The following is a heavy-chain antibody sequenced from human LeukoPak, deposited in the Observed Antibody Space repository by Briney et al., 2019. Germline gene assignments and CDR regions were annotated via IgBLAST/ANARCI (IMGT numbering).Heavy chain of an antibody. Sequence: GGSLRLSCAGSGFTFSTSAMNWVRQVPGKGLEWVSSIDYDGSHIYYSASVQGRFSISRDNARDSVYLQMDSLRAEETAVYYCERDSSRGFDYWGQGTLVTVSS. J-gene: IGHJ4*02. D-gene: IGHD3-10*01. CDR1: GFTFSTSA. CDR2: IDYDGSHI. V-gene: IGHV3-21*01. CDR3: ERDSSRGFDY.